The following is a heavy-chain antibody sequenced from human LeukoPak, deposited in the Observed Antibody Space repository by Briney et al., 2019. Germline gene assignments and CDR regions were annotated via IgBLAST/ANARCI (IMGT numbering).Heavy chain of an antibody. D-gene: IGHD3-9*01. CDR1: GGSISSPY. CDR2: LYYSGST. V-gene: IGHV4-59*11. Sequence: SETLSLTCPVSGGSISSPYWSWIRQPPGKGLEWIGYLYYSGSTNYNPSLTSRVTISVDTSKNQFSLKLSSVTAADTAVYYCARGHYDILTGYHNWFDPWGQGTLAAVSS. J-gene: IGHJ5*02. CDR3: ARGHYDILTGYHNWFDP.